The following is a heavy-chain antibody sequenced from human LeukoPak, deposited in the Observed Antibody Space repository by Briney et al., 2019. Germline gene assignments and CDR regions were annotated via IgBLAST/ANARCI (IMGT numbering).Heavy chain of an antibody. CDR2: IYSGGST. CDR3: ARDPQTTYGSGSYESH. Sequence: PGWSLRLSCAASGFTVSSNYMSWVRQAPGKGLEGVSVIYSGGSTYYADSVKGRFTISIDNSKNTLYLQMNSLRAEDTAVYYCARDPQTTYGSGSYESHWGQGTLVTVSS. V-gene: IGHV3-53*01. D-gene: IGHD3-10*01. CDR1: GFTVSSNY. J-gene: IGHJ4*02.